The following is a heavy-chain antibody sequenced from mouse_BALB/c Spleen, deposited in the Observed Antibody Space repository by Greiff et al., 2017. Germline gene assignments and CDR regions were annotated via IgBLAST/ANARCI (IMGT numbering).Heavy chain of an antibody. J-gene: IGHJ1*01. D-gene: IGHD1-1*01. CDR1: GYTFTSYY. CDR3: TRSYGSSYWYFDV. CDR2: INPSNGGT. V-gene: IGHV1S81*02. Sequence: QVQLQQSGAELVKPGASVKLSCKASGYTFTSYYMSWVKQRPGQGLEWIGEINPSNGGTNFNEKFKSKATLTVDKSSSTAYMQLSSLTSEDSAVYYCTRSYGSSYWYFDVWGAGTTVTVSS.